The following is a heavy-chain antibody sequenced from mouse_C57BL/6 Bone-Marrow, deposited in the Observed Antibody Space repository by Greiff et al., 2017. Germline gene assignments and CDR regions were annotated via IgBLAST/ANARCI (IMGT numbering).Heavy chain of an antibody. J-gene: IGHJ2*01. CDR2: IWTGGGT. CDR3: ARIYYGSSYEVGY. V-gene: IGHV2-9-1*01. CDR1: GFSLTSYA. Sequence: VKLVESGPGLVAPSQSLSITCTVSGFSLTSYAISWVRQPPGKGLEWLGVIWTGGGTNYNSALKSRLSISKDNSKSQVFVKMNSLQTDDTARYYCARIYYGSSYEVGYWGQGTTLTVSS. D-gene: IGHD1-1*01.